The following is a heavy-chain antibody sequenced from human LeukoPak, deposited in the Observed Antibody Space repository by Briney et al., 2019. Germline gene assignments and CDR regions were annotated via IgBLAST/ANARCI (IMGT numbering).Heavy chain of an antibody. D-gene: IGHD1-26*01. V-gene: IGHV3-9*01. J-gene: IGHJ3*02. CDR2: ISWKSGTI. CDR1: GFTFDDYA. Sequence: GGSLRLSCAASGFTFDDYAMHWVRQAPGKGLEWVSGISWKSGTIGYADSVKGRFTISRDNSKNTLYLQMNSLRAEDTAVYYCARGGSYLSAFDIWGQGTMVTVSS. CDR3: ARGGSYLSAFDI.